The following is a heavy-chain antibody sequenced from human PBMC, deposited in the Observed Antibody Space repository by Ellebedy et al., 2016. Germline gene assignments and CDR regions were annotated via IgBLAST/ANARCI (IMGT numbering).Heavy chain of an antibody. Sequence: GESLKISCAASGFTFSGSWMDWVRQAPGKGLAWVANINQDGSAKSYLDSVRGRFTISRDNAKNSLYLQMNSLRAEDTAVYYCSRSLDFWGQGTLVTVSS. CDR2: INQDGSAK. J-gene: IGHJ4*02. V-gene: IGHV3-7*01. CDR1: GFTFSGSW. CDR3: SRSLDF.